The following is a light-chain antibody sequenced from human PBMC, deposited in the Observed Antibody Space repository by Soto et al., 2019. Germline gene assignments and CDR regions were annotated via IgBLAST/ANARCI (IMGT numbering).Light chain of an antibody. CDR1: SSDVGSYNL. J-gene: IGLJ2*01. Sequence: QSALTQPASVSGSPGQSITISCTGTSSDVGSYNLVSWHQQHPGKAPKLMISEDSKRPSGVSNRFSGSKSGNTASLTISGLQAEDEADYYCSSYAGSTTYVVFGGGTKLTVL. V-gene: IGLV2-23*01. CDR3: SSYAGSTTYVV. CDR2: EDS.